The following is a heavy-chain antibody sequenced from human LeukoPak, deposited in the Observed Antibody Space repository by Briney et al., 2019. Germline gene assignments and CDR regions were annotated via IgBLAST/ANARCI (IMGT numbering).Heavy chain of an antibody. Sequence: PLQTLSLTCTVSGGSISSGSYYWSWIRQPAGKGLEWIGRIYTSGSTNYNPSLKSRVTISVDTSKNQFSLKLSSVTAADTAVYYCASVGSNTVIWGQGTMVTVSS. V-gene: IGHV4-61*02. CDR1: GGSISSGSYY. CDR3: ASVGSNTVI. CDR2: IYTSGST. J-gene: IGHJ3*02. D-gene: IGHD4-17*01.